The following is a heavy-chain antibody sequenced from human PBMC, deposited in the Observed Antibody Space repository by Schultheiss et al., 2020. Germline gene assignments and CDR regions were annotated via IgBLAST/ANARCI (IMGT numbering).Heavy chain of an antibody. J-gene: IGHJ3*02. Sequence: AVKVSCKASGGTFSSYAISWVRQAPGQGLEWMGGIIPIFGTANYAQKFQERVTITRDMSISTAYMELSSLRSEDTAVYYCARGPAAMPRDAFDIWGQGTMVTVSS. D-gene: IGHD2-2*01. V-gene: IGHV1-69*05. CDR2: IIPIFGTA. CDR1: GGTFSSYA. CDR3: ARGPAAMPRDAFDI.